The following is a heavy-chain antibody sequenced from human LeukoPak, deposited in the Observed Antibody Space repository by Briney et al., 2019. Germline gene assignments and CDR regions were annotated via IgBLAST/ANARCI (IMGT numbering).Heavy chain of an antibody. CDR3: ARGRWSDY. CDR2: IKEDGTEK. V-gene: IGHV3-7*01. D-gene: IGHD5-24*01. J-gene: IGHJ4*02. CDR1: GFSFSNSA. Sequence: GGSLRLSCAASGFSFSNSAMNWVRQAPGKGLEWVANIKEDGTEKNYVDSVKGRFTISRDNVKKSLYLEMNSLRVEDTAVYYCARGRWSDYWGQGTQVTVSS.